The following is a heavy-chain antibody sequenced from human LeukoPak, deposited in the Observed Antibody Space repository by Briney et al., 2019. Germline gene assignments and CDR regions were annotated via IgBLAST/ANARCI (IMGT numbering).Heavy chain of an antibody. CDR3: ARADMVVAATYYFDY. CDR1: GYTFTSYA. D-gene: IGHD2-15*01. Sequence: ASVKVSRKASGYTFTSYAMHWVRQAPGQRLEWMGWINAGNGNTKYSQKFQGRVTITRDTSASTAYMELSSLRSEDTAVYYCARADMVVAATYYFDYWGQGTLVTVSS. J-gene: IGHJ4*02. V-gene: IGHV1-3*01. CDR2: INAGNGNT.